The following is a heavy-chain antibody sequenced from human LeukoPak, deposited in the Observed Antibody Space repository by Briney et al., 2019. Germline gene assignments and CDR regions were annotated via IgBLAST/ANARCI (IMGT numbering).Heavy chain of an antibody. D-gene: IGHD5-18*01. Sequence: PGGSLRLSCAASGFTFSSYGMHWVRQAPGKGLEWVAVISYDGSNKYYADSVKGRFTISRDNSKNTLYLQMNSLRAEDTALYYCAKGGGYSYGYYYWGQGTLVTVSS. J-gene: IGHJ4*02. CDR3: AKGGGYSYGYYY. CDR1: GFTFSSYG. CDR2: ISYDGSNK. V-gene: IGHV3-30*18.